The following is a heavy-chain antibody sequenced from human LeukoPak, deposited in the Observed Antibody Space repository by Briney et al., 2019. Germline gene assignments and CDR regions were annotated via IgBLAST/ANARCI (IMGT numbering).Heavy chain of an antibody. CDR2: IIPIFGTA. J-gene: IGHJ4*02. CDR1: GGTFSSYA. Sequence: GASVKVSCKASGGTFSSYAISWVRQAPGQGLEWMGGIIPIFGTANYAQKFQGRVTITRDTSASTAYMELSSLRSEDTAVYYCALLRGSFDYWGQGTLVTVSS. D-gene: IGHD3-10*01. V-gene: IGHV1-69*05. CDR3: ALLRGSFDY.